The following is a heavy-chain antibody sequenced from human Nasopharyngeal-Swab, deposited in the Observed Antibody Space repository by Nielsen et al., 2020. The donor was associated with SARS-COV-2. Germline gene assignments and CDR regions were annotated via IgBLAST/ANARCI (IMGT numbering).Heavy chain of an antibody. Sequence: SETLSLTCAVYGESSNGYYWSWIRQSPGKGLECIGEINHSGSTNYNPSLKSRVTISVDTSKTQFSLKLSSVTAADTAVYYCARGSTMNGYYGMDVWGQGTTVTVSS. CDR2: INHSGST. D-gene: IGHD3-22*01. CDR3: ARGSTMNGYYGMDV. V-gene: IGHV4-34*01. J-gene: IGHJ6*02. CDR1: GESSNGYY.